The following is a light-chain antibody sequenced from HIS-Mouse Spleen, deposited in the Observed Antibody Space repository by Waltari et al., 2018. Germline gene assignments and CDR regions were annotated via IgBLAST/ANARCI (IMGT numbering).Light chain of an antibody. V-gene: IGLV2-14*03. J-gene: IGLJ2*01. CDR3: SSYTSSSFNVV. CDR1: SSDVGGHNY. CDR2: DVS. Sequence: QSALTQPASVSGSPGQSITISCTGTSSDVGGHNYVSLYQQHPGKAPKLMIYDVSNRPSGVSNRFSGSKSGNTASLTISGLQAEDEADYYCSSYTSSSFNVVFGGGTKLTVL.